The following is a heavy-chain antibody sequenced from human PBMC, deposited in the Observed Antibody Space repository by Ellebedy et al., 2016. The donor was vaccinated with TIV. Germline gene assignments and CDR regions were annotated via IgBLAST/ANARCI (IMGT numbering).Heavy chain of an antibody. Sequence: GGSLRLXXAASGFTFDDYAMHWVRQAPGKGLEWVSGISWNSGSIGYADSVKGRFTISRDNAKNSLYLQMNSLRAEDTALYYCAKETGYCTNGVCYNWYFDLWGRGTLVTVSS. D-gene: IGHD2-8*01. CDR2: ISWNSGSI. CDR1: GFTFDDYA. J-gene: IGHJ2*01. V-gene: IGHV3-9*01. CDR3: AKETGYCTNGVCYNWYFDL.